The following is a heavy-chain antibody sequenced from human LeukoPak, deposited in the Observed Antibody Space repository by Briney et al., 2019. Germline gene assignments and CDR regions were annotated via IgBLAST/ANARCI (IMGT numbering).Heavy chain of an antibody. J-gene: IGHJ4*02. CDR3: AKATIFRVVTMYFDY. Sequence: GSLRLSCAASGFTFSSYAMSWVRQAPGKGREWVSAISGSGGSTYYADSVKGRFTISRDNSKNTLYLQMNSLRAEDTAVYYCAKATIFRVVTMYFDYWGQGTLVTVSS. CDR2: ISGSGGST. CDR1: GFTFSSYA. V-gene: IGHV3-23*01. D-gene: IGHD3-3*01.